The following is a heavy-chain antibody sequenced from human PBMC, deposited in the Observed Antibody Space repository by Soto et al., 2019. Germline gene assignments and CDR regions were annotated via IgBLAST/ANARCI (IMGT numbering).Heavy chain of an antibody. Sequence: PGGSLRLSCVASGFTFSDFEMNWVRQAPGKVLEWVSYTNGHGTTKKYADSVKGRFTMSRDNAWTSLSLQMNSLRDEDTAIYYCARESHGDAFELWGQGTLVTVSS. J-gene: IGHJ4*02. V-gene: IGHV3-48*03. CDR1: GFTFSDFE. D-gene: IGHD2-21*01. CDR2: TNGHGTTK. CDR3: ARESHGDAFEL.